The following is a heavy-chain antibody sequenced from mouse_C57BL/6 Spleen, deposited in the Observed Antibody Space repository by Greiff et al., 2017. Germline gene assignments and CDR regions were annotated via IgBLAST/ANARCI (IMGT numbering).Heavy chain of an antibody. J-gene: IGHJ3*01. CDR2: LDPSDSIT. CDR3: ARSGGLRRESWFAY. CDR1: GYTFTSYW. V-gene: IGHV1-69*01. D-gene: IGHD2-4*01. Sequence: QVQLQQPGAELVMPGASVKLSCKASGYTFTSYWMHWVKQRPGQGLEWIGELDPSDSITNYNQQFKGKSTLTVDKSSSTAYLLLSSMSSEDSAVYYCARSGGLRRESWFAYWGQGTLVTVSA.